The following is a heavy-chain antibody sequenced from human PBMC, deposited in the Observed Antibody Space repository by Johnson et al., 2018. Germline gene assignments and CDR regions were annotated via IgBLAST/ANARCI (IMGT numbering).Heavy chain of an antibody. CDR1: GFTFSSYG. J-gene: IGHJ1*01. Sequence: VQLVESGGGVVQPGRSLRLSCAASGFTFSSYGMHWVRQAPGKGLEWVAVIWYDGSNKYYADSVKGRFTISRDNSKNTLFLQMNSLRAEDTAVYYCARDIAAESEYFQHWGQGTLVTVSS. CDR2: IWYDGSNK. D-gene: IGHD6-6*01. CDR3: ARDIAAESEYFQH. V-gene: IGHV3-33*01.